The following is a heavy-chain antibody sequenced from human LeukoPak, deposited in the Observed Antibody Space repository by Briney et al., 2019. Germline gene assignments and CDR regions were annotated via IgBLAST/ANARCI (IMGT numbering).Heavy chain of an antibody. D-gene: IGHD3-10*01. CDR3: AKRRWSYGSGVGHLFDS. J-gene: IGHJ4*02. CDR1: GFSFITYW. CDR2: ISYDGSNK. Sequence: GGSLRLSCAASGFSFITYWMGWVRQAPGKGLEWVTIISYDGSNKYYADSVKGRFTISRDNSKNTLYLQMNSLRGEDTAVYYCAKRRWSYGSGVGHLFDSWGQGTLVTVSS. V-gene: IGHV3-30*18.